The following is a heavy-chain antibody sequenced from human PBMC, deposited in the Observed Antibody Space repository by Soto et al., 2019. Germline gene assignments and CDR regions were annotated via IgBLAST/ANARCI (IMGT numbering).Heavy chain of an antibody. V-gene: IGHV1-69*06. J-gene: IGHJ5*02. Sequence: QVQLVQSGAEVKKPGSSVKVSCKASGGTFSSYAISWVRQAPGQGLEWMGGIIPIFGTANYAQKFQGRVTITAYKSTGTSYMELSRLRSEDTAVYYCAREIQLGNWFDPWGQGTLVTDSS. CDR3: AREIQLGNWFDP. D-gene: IGHD1-1*01. CDR2: IIPIFGTA. CDR1: GGTFSSYA.